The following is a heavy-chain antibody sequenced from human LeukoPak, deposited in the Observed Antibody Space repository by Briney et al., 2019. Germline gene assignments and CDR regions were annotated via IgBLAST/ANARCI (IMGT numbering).Heavy chain of an antibody. CDR3: ARDLSSRDAF. Sequence: GGALRLSCAASGFTVSNYWMSWVRQAPGEGLEWVACIHQNGGTEYYVDSVKGRFAISRDNSKNSLHLQMSSLTVEDTAVYYCARDLSSRDAFWGQGTLVIASS. D-gene: IGHD6-13*01. CDR1: GFTVSNYW. V-gene: IGHV3-7*03. CDR2: IHQNGGTE. J-gene: IGHJ4*02.